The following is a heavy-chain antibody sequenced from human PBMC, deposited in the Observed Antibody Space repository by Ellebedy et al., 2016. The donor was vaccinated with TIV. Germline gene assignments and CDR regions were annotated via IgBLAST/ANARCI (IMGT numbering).Heavy chain of an antibody. D-gene: IGHD4-17*01. CDR2: ISYDGSNK. V-gene: IGHV3-30-3*01. CDR3: ARQMTTVTTIDY. Sequence: GGSLRLXXAASGFTFSSYAMHWVRQAPGKGLEWVAVISYDGSNKYYADSVKGRLTISRDNSKNTLYLQMNSLRAEDTAVYYCARQMTTVTTIDYWGQGTLVTVSS. J-gene: IGHJ4*02. CDR1: GFTFSSYA.